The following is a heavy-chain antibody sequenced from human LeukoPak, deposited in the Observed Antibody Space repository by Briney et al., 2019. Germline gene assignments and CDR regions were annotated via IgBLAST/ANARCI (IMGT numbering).Heavy chain of an antibody. Sequence: GGSLRLSCAASGLTFSSFAMSWVRQAPGKGLEWVSAISARGDNSSYADSVKGRFTISRDNSKNTVYLKTNSLRAEDTAVYYCAKGHYSRLFYYMDAWGKGITVTVS. V-gene: IGHV3-23*01. D-gene: IGHD6-13*01. J-gene: IGHJ6*03. CDR1: GLTFSSFA. CDR2: ISARGDNS. CDR3: AKGHYSRLFYYMDA.